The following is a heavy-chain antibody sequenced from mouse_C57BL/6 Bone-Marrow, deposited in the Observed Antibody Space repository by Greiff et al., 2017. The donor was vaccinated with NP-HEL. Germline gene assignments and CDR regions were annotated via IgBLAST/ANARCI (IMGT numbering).Heavy chain of an antibody. D-gene: IGHD1-1*01. J-gene: IGHJ1*03. Sequence: VQVVESGAELVKPGASVKLSCKASGYTFTSYWMQWVKQRPGQGLEWIGEIDPSDSYTNYNQKFKGKATLTVDTSSSTAYMQLSSLTSEDSAVYYCARDGSSYLWYFDVWGTGTTVTVSS. CDR2: IDPSDSYT. V-gene: IGHV1-50*01. CDR3: ARDGSSYLWYFDV. CDR1: GYTFTSYW.